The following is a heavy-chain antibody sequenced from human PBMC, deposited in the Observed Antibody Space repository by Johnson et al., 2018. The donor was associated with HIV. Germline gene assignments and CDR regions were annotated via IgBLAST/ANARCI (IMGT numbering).Heavy chain of an antibody. CDR3: ARAYTYGAFDI. D-gene: IGHD5-18*01. Sequence: QVQLVESGGGLVQPGRSLTLSCAASGFTFSSYAMHWVRQAPGKGLEWVAVISYDGHNKFQADSVKGRFTISRDNSKNTLYRQMNSLRAEDTAVYYCARAYTYGAFDIWGQGTMVTVSS. CDR2: ISYDGHNK. J-gene: IGHJ3*02. V-gene: IGHV3-30-3*01. CDR1: GFTFSSYA.